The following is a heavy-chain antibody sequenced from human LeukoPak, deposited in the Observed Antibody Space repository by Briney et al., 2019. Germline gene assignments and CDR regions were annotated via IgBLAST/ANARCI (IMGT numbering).Heavy chain of an antibody. Sequence: PGGSLRLSCAASGLTFSDYYMSWIRQAPGKGLEWFSYISSSGSTIYYADSVKGRFTISRDNAKNSLYLQMNSLRAEDTAVYYCARASYSSSWYVDGMDVWGQGTTVTVSS. J-gene: IGHJ6*02. V-gene: IGHV3-11*01. CDR2: ISSSGSTI. CDR3: ARASYSSSWYVDGMDV. D-gene: IGHD6-13*01. CDR1: GLTFSDYY.